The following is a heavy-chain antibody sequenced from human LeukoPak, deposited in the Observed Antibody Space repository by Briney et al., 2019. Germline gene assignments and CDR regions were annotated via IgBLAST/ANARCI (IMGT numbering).Heavy chain of an antibody. Sequence: SETLSLTCNVSGASISSHYWNWIRQPAGKGLEWIGRIYNTGSANYNPSLKSRVIMSLDTSRNQISLKLTSVTAADTAVYYCARDVFFRAHNWFDPWGQGTLVTVSS. CDR1: GASISSHY. CDR2: IYNTGSA. CDR3: ARDVFFRAHNWFDP. J-gene: IGHJ5*02. V-gene: IGHV4-4*07. D-gene: IGHD2/OR15-2a*01.